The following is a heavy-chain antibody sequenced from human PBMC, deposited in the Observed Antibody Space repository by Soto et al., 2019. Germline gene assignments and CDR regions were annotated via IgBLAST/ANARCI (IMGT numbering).Heavy chain of an antibody. Sequence: GASVKVSCKASGYTFPNFGISWVRQAPGQGLEWMGIINPSGGSTSYAQKFQGRVTMTRDTSTSTVYMELSSLRSEDTAVYYCARDTSGWQTSNGMDVWGQGTTVTVSS. V-gene: IGHV1-46*01. CDR1: GYTFPNFG. D-gene: IGHD6-19*01. CDR2: INPSGGST. CDR3: ARDTSGWQTSNGMDV. J-gene: IGHJ6*02.